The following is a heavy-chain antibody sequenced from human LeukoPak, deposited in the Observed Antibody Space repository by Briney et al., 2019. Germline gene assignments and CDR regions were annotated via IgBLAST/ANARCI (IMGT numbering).Heavy chain of an antibody. V-gene: IGHV1-2*06. CDR3: ARDAFTVGATGENWFDP. Sequence: ASVKVSCKASGYTFTGYYLHWVRQAPGQGLEWMGRISPNSGAARCAQMFQGRVILTRDTSLSTVYMELSRLGSDDTAIYYCARDAFTVGATGENWFDPWGQGTLVTVSS. J-gene: IGHJ5*02. CDR2: ISPNSGAA. D-gene: IGHD1-26*01. CDR1: GYTFTGYY.